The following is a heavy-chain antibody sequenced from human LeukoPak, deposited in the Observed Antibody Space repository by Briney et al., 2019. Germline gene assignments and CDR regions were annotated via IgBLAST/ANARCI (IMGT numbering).Heavy chain of an antibody. J-gene: IGHJ5*02. CDR2: INHSGST. CDR3: ARDWSRGSWLTRWFHL. D-gene: IGHD2-15*01. V-gene: IGHV4-34*01. Sequence: SETLSLTCAVYGGSFSGYYWSWIRQPPGKGLEWIGEINHSGSTNYNPSLKRRVTISVDTSKNQFSLKLRSVTAADTAVYYCARDWSRGSWLTRWFHLWGKGPLVPVS. CDR1: GGSFSGYY.